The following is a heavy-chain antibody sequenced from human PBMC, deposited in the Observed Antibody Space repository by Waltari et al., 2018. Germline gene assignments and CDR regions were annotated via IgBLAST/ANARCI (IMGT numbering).Heavy chain of an antibody. Sequence: QVQLQQWGAGLLKPSETLSLTCAVYGGSFSGYYWSWIRQPPGTGLEWIGEINHSGSTNYNPSLKSRVTISVDTSKNQFSLKLSSVTAADTAVYYCAIHSRCWFYQDAFDIWGQGTMVTVSS. CDR2: INHSGST. J-gene: IGHJ3*02. D-gene: IGHD6-13*01. CDR3: AIHSRCWFYQDAFDI. CDR1: GGSFSGYY. V-gene: IGHV4-34*01.